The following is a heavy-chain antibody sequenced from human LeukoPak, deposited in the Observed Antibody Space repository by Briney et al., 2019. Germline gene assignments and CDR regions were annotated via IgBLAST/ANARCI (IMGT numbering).Heavy chain of an antibody. Sequence: SVKVSCKASGGTFSSYAISWVRQAPGQGLEWMGGIIPIFGTANYAQKFQGRVTITADESASTAYMELSSLRSEDTAVYYCARVEKQWPSVYYYYYGMDVWGQGTTVTVSS. J-gene: IGHJ6*02. CDR2: IIPIFGTA. CDR3: ARVEKQWPSVYYYYYGMDV. D-gene: IGHD6-19*01. V-gene: IGHV1-69*13. CDR1: GGTFSSYA.